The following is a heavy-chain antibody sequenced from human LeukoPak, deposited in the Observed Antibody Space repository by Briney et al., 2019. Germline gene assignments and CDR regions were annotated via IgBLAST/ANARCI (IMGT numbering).Heavy chain of an antibody. Sequence: GGSLRLSCAASGFTFSSYAMSWVRQAPGKGLEWVSAISGSGGSTYYADSVKGRFTISRDNSKNTLYLQMNSLRAEDTAVYYCAKERSTGRPRCGGDCYPQYFQHWGQGTLVTVSS. CDR2: ISGSGGST. V-gene: IGHV3-23*01. CDR1: GFTFSSYA. J-gene: IGHJ1*01. CDR3: AKERSTGRPRCGGDCYPQYFQH. D-gene: IGHD2-21*01.